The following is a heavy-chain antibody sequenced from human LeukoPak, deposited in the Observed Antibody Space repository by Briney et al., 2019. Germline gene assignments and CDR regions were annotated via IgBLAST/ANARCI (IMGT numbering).Heavy chain of an antibody. Sequence: GGSLRLSCVGSGFTFSTYWMHWVRQAPGRGLVWVSGINTDGSTTSYADSVEGRFTISRDNAKNTLYLQMSSLRAEDTAVYYCARGNYYDSSGYPTHFDYWGQGTLVTVSS. D-gene: IGHD3-22*01. V-gene: IGHV3-74*01. CDR1: GFTFSTYW. CDR2: INTDGSTT. CDR3: ARGNYYDSSGYPTHFDY. J-gene: IGHJ4*02.